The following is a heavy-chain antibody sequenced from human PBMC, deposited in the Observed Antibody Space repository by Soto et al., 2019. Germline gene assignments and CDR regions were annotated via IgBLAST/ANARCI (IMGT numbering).Heavy chain of an antibody. J-gene: IGHJ4*02. CDR3: VKGGVVVTATSDFGS. D-gene: IGHD2-21*02. V-gene: IGHV3-30*18. CDR2: ISYDGSNK. Sequence: QVQLVESGGGVVQPGRSLRLSCAASGFTFSSYGMHWVRQAPGKGLEWVAVISYDGSNKYYADSVKGRFTISRDNSKNTPCLEMIWLRAVDTGIGYWVKGGVVVTATSDFGSWGQGSRVTVSS. CDR1: GFTFSSYG.